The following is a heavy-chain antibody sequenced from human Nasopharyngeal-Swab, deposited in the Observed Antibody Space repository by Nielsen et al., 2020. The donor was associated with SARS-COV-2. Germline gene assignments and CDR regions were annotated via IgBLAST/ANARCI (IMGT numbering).Heavy chain of an antibody. J-gene: IGHJ4*02. V-gene: IGHV3-23*01. CDR3: ADPPFSEY. CDR1: GYTFSSYW. CDR2: IDAGGGNT. Sequence: GGSLRLSCAASGYTFSSYWMHWVRQAPGKGLEWVSTIDAGGGNTWYADSVKGRFTISRDNSKSTLYLQMNSLRADDTALYYCADPPFSEYWGQGTLVTVSS.